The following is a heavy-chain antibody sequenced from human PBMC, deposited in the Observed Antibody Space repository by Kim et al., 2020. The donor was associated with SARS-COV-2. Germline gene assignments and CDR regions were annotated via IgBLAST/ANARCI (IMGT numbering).Heavy chain of an antibody. CDR3: ARNTGDNVGLYDS. V-gene: IGHV4-59*12. CDR1: GSDFDDFY. Sequence: SETLSLTCAVSGSDFDDFYWCWVRQTPGGTLEWIGYINHRGIANDDPSLRSRVTISVDPRKSQISLSLQSVTAADTGVYYCARNTGDNVGLYDS. CDR2: INHRGIA. J-gene: IGHJ5*01. D-gene: IGHD3-16*01.